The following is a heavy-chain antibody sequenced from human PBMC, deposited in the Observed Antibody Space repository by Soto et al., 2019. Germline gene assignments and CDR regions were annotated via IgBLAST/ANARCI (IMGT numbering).Heavy chain of an antibody. D-gene: IGHD3-9*01. V-gene: IGHV4-39*02. Sequence: PSETLSLTCTVSSGSISSTIYSWDWIRQPPGKGLEWIGSIFYSGSTYYNPSLKSRVTISVDTSKNQFSLTLTSVTAADTAVYYCAREHHTIPIYYFDYWGQGTLVTVSS. J-gene: IGHJ4*02. CDR2: IFYSGST. CDR3: AREHHTIPIYYFDY. CDR1: SGSISSTIYS.